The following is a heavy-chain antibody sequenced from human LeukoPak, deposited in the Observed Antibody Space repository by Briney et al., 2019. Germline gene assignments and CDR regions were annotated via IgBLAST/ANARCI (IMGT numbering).Heavy chain of an antibody. CDR3: ARQYCSRSICYNFDY. J-gene: IGHJ4*02. V-gene: IGHV4-59*08. CDR1: GGSISSFL. Sequence: SETLSLTCTASGGSISSFLWSWIRQPPGKGLEWIGYINYSGTTNYNPSLKSRVTISVDTFKNQFSLKLSSVTAADTAVYYCARQYCSRSICYNFDYWGQGTLVTVSS. CDR2: INYSGTT. D-gene: IGHD2-2*02.